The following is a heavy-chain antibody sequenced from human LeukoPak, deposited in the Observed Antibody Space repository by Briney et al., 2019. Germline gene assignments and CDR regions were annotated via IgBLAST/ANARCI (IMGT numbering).Heavy chain of an antibody. CDR2: IIPIFGTA. D-gene: IGHD6-19*01. V-gene: IGHV1-69*13. J-gene: IGHJ6*02. CDR1: GGTFSSYA. CDR3: ARCLVAVAPISLYYYYGMDV. Sequence: ASVNVSCKASGGTFSSYAVSWVRQAPGQGLEWMGGIIPIFGTANYAQKFQCRVTITADESTSTAYMELSSLRSEDTAVYYCARCLVAVAPISLYYYYGMDVWGQGTTVTVSS.